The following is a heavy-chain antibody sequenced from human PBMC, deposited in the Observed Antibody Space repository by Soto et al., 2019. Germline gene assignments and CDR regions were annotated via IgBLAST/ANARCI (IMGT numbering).Heavy chain of an antibody. V-gene: IGHV3-15*01. CDR3: TTGPTGTTTVLYYYYGMDV. CDR1: GFTFSNAW. Sequence: GGSLRLSCAASGFTFSNAWMSWVRQAPGKGLEWVGRIKSKTDGGTTDYAAPVKGRFTISRDDSKNTLYLQMNSLKTEDTAVYYCTTGPTGTTTVLYYYYGMDVWSQGTTVTVSS. D-gene: IGHD1-7*01. CDR2: IKSKTDGGTT. J-gene: IGHJ6*02.